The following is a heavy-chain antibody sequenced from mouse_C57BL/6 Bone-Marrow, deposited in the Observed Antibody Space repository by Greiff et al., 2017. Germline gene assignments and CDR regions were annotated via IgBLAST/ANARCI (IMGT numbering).Heavy chain of an antibody. CDR3: ARSFITTVVAFDY. CDR1: GYSFTGYY. D-gene: IGHD1-1*01. V-gene: IGHV1-42*01. Sequence: VQLQQSGPELVKPGASVKISCKASGYSFTGYYMNWVKQSPEKSLEWIGEINPSTGGTTYNQKFKAKATLTVDKSSSTAYMQLKSLTSEDSAVYYCARSFITTVVAFDYWGQGTTLTVSS. J-gene: IGHJ2*01. CDR2: INPSTGGT.